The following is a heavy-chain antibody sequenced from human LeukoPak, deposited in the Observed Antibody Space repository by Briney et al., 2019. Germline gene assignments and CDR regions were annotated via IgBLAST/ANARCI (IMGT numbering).Heavy chain of an antibody. CDR3: ARGHIVVVPAATDYYYGMDV. CDR1: GYTFTSYD. CDR2: MNPNSGNT. Sequence: ASVKVSCKASGYTFTSYDINWVRQATGQGLEWMGWMNPNSGNTGYAQKFQGRVTMTRNTSISTAYMELSSLRSEDTAVYYCARGHIVVVPAATDYYYGMDVWGQGTTVTVSS. D-gene: IGHD2-2*01. J-gene: IGHJ6*02. V-gene: IGHV1-8*01.